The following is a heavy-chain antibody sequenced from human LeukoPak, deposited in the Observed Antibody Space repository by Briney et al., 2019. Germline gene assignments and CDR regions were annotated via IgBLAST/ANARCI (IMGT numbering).Heavy chain of an antibody. CDR3: AREITGAFDI. Sequence: LPGGSLRLSCAASGFTVSSNYMSWVRQAPGKGLEWVSVIYSGGSTYYADSVKGRFTISRDNSKNTLYLQMNSLRAEDTAVYYCAREITGAFDIWGQGTMVTVSS. V-gene: IGHV3-53*01. D-gene: IGHD1-14*01. CDR1: GFTVSSNY. J-gene: IGHJ3*02. CDR2: IYSGGST.